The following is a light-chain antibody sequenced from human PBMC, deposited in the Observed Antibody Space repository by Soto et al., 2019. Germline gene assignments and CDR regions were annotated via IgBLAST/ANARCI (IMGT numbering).Light chain of an antibody. J-gene: IGKJ2*01. CDR1: QSVSSY. V-gene: IGKV3-11*01. Sequence: EIVLTQSPATLSLSPGERATLSCRASQSVSSYLAWYQQKPGQAPRLLIYDASNRATGIPARFSGSGSGTDFTLTISILEPEDCAVYYCQQRSNFYTFGQGTKLEIK. CDR2: DAS. CDR3: QQRSNFYT.